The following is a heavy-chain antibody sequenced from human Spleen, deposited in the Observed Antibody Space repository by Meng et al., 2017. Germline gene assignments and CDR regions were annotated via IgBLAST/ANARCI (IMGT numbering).Heavy chain of an antibody. J-gene: IGHJ4*02. CDR2: IYHSGST. Sequence: LRLSCTVSGGSISSGGYYWSWIRQHPGKGLEWIGYIYHSGSTYYNPSLKSRVTISVDTSKNQFSLKLSSVTAADTAVYYCARNVDIVATIFGYWGQGTLVTVSS. V-gene: IGHV4-31*03. CDR1: GGSISSGGYY. CDR3: ARNVDIVATIFGY. D-gene: IGHD5-12*01.